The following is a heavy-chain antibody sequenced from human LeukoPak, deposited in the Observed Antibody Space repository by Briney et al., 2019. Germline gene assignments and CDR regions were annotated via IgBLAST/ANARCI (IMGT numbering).Heavy chain of an antibody. D-gene: IGHD3-9*01. CDR2: INHSGST. J-gene: IGHJ4*02. CDR1: GGSFSGYY. V-gene: IGHV4-34*01. Sequence: SETLSLTCAVYGGSFSGYYWSWIRQPPGEGLEWIGEINHSGSTNYNPSLKSRVTISVDTSKNQFSLKLSSVTAADTAVYYCAASLRYFDYWGQGTLVTVSS. CDR3: AASLRYFDY.